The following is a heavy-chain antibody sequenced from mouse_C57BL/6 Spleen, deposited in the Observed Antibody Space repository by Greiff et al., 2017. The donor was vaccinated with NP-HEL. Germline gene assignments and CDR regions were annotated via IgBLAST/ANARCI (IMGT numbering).Heavy chain of an antibody. CDR1: GYTFTDYN. V-gene: IGHV1-18*01. J-gene: IGHJ4*01. D-gene: IGHD1-2*01. CDR2: INPNNGGT. CDR3: ARPSLLRYAMDY. Sequence: EVQLQQSGPELVKPGASVKIPCKASGYTFTDYNMDWVKQSHGKSLEWIGDINPNNGGTIYNQKFKGKATLTVDKSSSTAYMELRSLTSEDTAVYSWARPSLLRYAMDYWGQVTSVTVSS.